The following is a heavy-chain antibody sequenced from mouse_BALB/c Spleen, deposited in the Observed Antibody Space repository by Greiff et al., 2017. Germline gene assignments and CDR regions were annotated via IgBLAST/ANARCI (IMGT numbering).Heavy chain of an antibody. V-gene: IGHV1-9*01. Sequence: VKLQESGAELMKPGASVKISCKATGYTFSSYWIEWVKQRPGHGLEWIGEILPGSGSTNYNEKFKGKATFTADTSSNTAYMQLSSLTSEDSAVYYCARGGLLRPSWFAYWGQGTLVTVSA. CDR2: ILPGSGST. J-gene: IGHJ3*01. D-gene: IGHD1-2*01. CDR1: GYTFSSYW. CDR3: ARGGLLRPSWFAY.